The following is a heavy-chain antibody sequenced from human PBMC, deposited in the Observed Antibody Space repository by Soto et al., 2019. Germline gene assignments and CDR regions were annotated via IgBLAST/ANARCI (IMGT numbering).Heavy chain of an antibody. Sequence: GASVKVSCKASGYTFTSYYMHWVRQAPGQGLEWMGIINPSGGSTSYAQKFQGRVTMTRDTSTSTVYMELSSLRSEDTAVYYCARAKPRIEVAGQPGYWGQGTLVTVSS. J-gene: IGHJ4*02. CDR2: INPSGGST. CDR3: ARAKPRIEVAGQPGY. V-gene: IGHV1-46*01. D-gene: IGHD6-19*01. CDR1: GYTFTSYY.